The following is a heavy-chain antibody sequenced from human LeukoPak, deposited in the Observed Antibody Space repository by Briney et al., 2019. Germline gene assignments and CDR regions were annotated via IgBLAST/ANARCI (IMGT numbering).Heavy chain of an antibody. V-gene: IGHV3-74*01. J-gene: IGHJ4*02. D-gene: IGHD4-17*01. CDR1: GFTFSSYW. CDR3: ACLGTVTAFDY. CDR2: INSDGSST. Sequence: GGSLRLSCAASGFTFSSYWMRWVRQAPGKGLLWVSRINSDGSSTSYADSVKGRFTLSTDNAKNTLYLQTNSLRAEDTAVYYCACLGTVTAFDYWGQGTLVTVSS.